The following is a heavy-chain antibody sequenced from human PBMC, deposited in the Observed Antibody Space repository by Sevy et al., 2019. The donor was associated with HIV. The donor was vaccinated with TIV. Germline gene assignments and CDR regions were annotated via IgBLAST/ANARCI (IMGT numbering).Heavy chain of an antibody. V-gene: IGHV1-69*13. Sequence: ASVKVSCKASGGTFSSYAISWVRQAPGQGLEWMGGIIPIFGTANYAQKFQGRVTITADESTSTAYMELGSLRSEDTAVYYGARSFSPRLRGRPDEYYFDYWGQGTLVTVSS. CDR2: IIPIFGTA. CDR3: ARSFSPRLRGRPDEYYFDY. J-gene: IGHJ4*02. CDR1: GGTFSSYA. D-gene: IGHD1-1*01.